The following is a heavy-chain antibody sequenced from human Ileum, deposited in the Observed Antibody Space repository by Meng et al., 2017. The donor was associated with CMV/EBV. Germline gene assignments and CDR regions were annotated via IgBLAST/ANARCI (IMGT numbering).Heavy chain of an antibody. CDR2: ISYDGSEE. CDR3: ARVGRQFIPAHYFDS. CDR1: GFTFSDYA. Sequence: GGSLRLSCAATGFTFSDYAFHWVRQAPGKGLAWVALISYDGSEEYYADSVKGRFTLARDNSKNTVYLQISSLRPDDTALCYCARVGRQFIPAHYFDSWGQGSLVTVSS. V-gene: IGHV3-30*04. J-gene: IGHJ4*02. D-gene: IGHD2-15*01.